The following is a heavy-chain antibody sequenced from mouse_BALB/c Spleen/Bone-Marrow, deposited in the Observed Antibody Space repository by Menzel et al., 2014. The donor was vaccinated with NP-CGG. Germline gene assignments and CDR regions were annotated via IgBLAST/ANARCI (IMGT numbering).Heavy chain of an antibody. CDR3: ARDGNYRYAMDY. D-gene: IGHD2-1*01. Sequence: VQLQQSGDELVKPGASVKLSCMASGFTFTSYWIHRVKQRPGQGPEWIGEINPSNGRTNYNEKFKSKATLTEDKSSSTAYMQLSSLTSEDSAVYYCARDGNYRYAMDYWGQGTSVTASS. CDR1: GFTFTSYW. V-gene: IGHV1S81*02. J-gene: IGHJ4*01. CDR2: INPSNGRT.